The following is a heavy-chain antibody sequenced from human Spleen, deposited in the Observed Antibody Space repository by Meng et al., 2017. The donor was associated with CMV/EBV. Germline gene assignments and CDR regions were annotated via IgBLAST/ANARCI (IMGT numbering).Heavy chain of an antibody. CDR3: ARAGVRGVIPNWFDP. D-gene: IGHD3-10*01. CDR2: INPNSGGT. J-gene: IGHJ5*02. CDR1: GYTFTGYY. Sequence: ASVKVSCKASGYTFTGYYMHWVRQAPGQGLEWMGWINPNSGGTNYAQKFQGRVTMTTETSTSTAYMELRSLRSDDTAVYYCARAGVRGVIPNWFDPWGQGTLVTVSS. V-gene: IGHV1-2*02.